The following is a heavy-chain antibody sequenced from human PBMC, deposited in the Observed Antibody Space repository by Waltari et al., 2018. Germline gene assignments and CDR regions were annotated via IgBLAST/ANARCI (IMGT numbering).Heavy chain of an antibody. J-gene: IGHJ4*02. Sequence: QVQLVQSGAEVKKPGSSVKVSCKASGGTFSRYAISWVRQTSGQGLEWMGGIIPIFGTANYAQKFQGRVTITTDESTSTAYMELSSLRSEDTAVYYCARANPYDFWSGILKGWGQGTLVTVSS. V-gene: IGHV1-69*05. CDR3: ARANPYDFWSGILKG. CDR2: IIPIFGTA. CDR1: GGTFSRYA. D-gene: IGHD3-3*01.